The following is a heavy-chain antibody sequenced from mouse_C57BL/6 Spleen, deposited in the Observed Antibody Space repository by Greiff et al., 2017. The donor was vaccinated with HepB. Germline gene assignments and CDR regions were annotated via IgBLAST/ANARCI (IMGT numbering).Heavy chain of an antibody. Sequence: VQLQQPGAELVKPGASVKLSCKASGYTFTSYWMHWVKQRPVRGLEWIGRIYPNSGGTKYNEKFKSKATLTVDKPSSTAYMQLSSLTSEDSAVYYYAGGANYEYDEGDDYAMDYWGQGTSVTVSS. CDR1: GYTFTSYW. CDR2: IYPNSGGT. CDR3: AGGANYEYDEGDDYAMDY. D-gene: IGHD2-4*01. V-gene: IGHV1-72*01. J-gene: IGHJ4*01.